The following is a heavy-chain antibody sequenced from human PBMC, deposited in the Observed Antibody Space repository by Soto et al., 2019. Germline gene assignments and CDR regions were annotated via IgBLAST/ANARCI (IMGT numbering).Heavy chain of an antibody. Sequence: PSETLSLTCTVSGGSIGYYYWTWIRQPPGKGLEWIGFIYYSGSTNYNPSLKSRVTMSVDTSKNRFSLKLTSVTAADTAVYYCARERGVTTNDAFDVWGRGAMVTVSS. V-gene: IGHV4-59*01. CDR2: IYYSGST. D-gene: IGHD4-17*01. CDR3: ARERGVTTNDAFDV. CDR1: GGSIGYYY. J-gene: IGHJ3*01.